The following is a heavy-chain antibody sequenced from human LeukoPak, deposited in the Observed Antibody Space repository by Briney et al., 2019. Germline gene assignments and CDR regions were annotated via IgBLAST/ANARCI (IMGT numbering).Heavy chain of an antibody. J-gene: IGHJ6*03. V-gene: IGHV3-23*01. D-gene: IGHD1-26*01. CDR2: LSGSGDGT. CDR3: AKNEGWELHQYNLDV. Sequence: PGGSLTLSCAASGFPFSDFAMSWVRQAPGKGLQWASILSGSGDGTYFADALKGWFTISRDNSKNTLYLQMNSLRADDTAVYYCAKNEGWELHQYNLDVWGTGTAVTVSS. CDR1: GFPFSDFA.